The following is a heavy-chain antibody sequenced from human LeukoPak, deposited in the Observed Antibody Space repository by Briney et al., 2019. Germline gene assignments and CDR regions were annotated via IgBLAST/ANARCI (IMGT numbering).Heavy chain of an antibody. CDR2: INPNSGGT. D-gene: IGHD3-10*01. V-gene: IGHV1-2*02. J-gene: IGHJ4*02. CDR3: ARDRVPDY. Sequence: ASVKVSCKASGYTFTGYYMHWVRRAPGQGLEWMGWINPNSGGTNYAQKFQGRVTMTRDTSISTVYMELSRLRSDDTAMYYCARDRVPDYWGQGTLVTVSS. CDR1: GYTFTGYY.